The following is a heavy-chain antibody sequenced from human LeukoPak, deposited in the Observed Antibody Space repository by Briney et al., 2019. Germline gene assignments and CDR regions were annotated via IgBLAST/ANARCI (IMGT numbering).Heavy chain of an antibody. V-gene: IGHV1-69*04. CDR1: GGTFSSYA. Sequence: SVKVSCKASGGTFSSYAISWVRQAPGQGLGWMGRIIPILGIANYAQKFQGRVTITADKSTGTAYMELSSLRSEDTAVYYCARDKLYDSRDIGMDVWGQGTTVTVSS. CDR2: IIPILGIA. J-gene: IGHJ6*02. D-gene: IGHD3-22*01. CDR3: ARDKLYDSRDIGMDV.